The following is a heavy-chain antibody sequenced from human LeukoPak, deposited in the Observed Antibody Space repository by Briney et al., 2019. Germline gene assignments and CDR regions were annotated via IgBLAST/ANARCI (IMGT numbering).Heavy chain of an antibody. CDR1: GFTVSSYS. CDR3: ARDPKYCGGDCYV. CDR2: ISSSSSTI. D-gene: IGHD2-21*02. V-gene: IGHV3-48*04. Sequence: GGSLRLSCAASGFTVSSYSMNWVRQAPGKGLEWVSYISSSSSTIYYADSVKGRFTISRDNAKNSLYLQMNSLRAEDTAVYYCARDPKYCGGDCYVWGQGTLVTVSS. J-gene: IGHJ4*02.